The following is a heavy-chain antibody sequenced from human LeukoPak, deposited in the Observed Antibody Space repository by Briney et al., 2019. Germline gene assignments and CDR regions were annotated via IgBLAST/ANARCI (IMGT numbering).Heavy chain of an antibody. J-gene: IGHJ4*02. Sequence: SETLTLTCTVSGGSISSYYWSWIRQPPGKGLEWIGYIYYSGSTNYNPSLKSRVTISVDTSKNQFSLKLSSVTAADTAVYYCARYSSGWYSLYYFDYWGQGTLVTVSS. V-gene: IGHV4-59*01. D-gene: IGHD6-19*01. CDR1: GGSISSYY. CDR2: IYYSGST. CDR3: ARYSSGWYSLYYFDY.